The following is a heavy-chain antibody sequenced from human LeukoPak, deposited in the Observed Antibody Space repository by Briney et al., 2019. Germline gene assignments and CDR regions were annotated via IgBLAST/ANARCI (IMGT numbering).Heavy chain of an antibody. D-gene: IGHD6-19*01. Sequence: GGSLRLSCAASGFTFGSYAMSWVRQAPGKGLEWVSGISGSGGNTYYADSVKGRFTISRDNSKNTLYLQMNSLRAEDTAVYYCAKHDRSSGWSVYYFDYWGQGTLVTVSS. J-gene: IGHJ4*02. CDR3: AKHDRSSGWSVYYFDY. V-gene: IGHV3-23*01. CDR2: ISGSGGNT. CDR1: GFTFGSYA.